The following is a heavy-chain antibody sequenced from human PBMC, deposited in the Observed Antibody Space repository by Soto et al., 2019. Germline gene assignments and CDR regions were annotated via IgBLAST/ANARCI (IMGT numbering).Heavy chain of an antibody. CDR1: GFTCSSYS. V-gene: IGHV3-23*01. D-gene: IGHD6-13*01. Sequence: VGSLTLSCGAAGFTCSSYSMSCVRQAPGKGLEWVSAISGSGGSTYYADSVKGRFTISRDNSKNTLYLQMNSLRAEDTAVYYCAKDRRIAAAGTGRYFDYWGQGTLVTVS. J-gene: IGHJ4*02. CDR2: ISGSGGST. CDR3: AKDRRIAAAGTGRYFDY.